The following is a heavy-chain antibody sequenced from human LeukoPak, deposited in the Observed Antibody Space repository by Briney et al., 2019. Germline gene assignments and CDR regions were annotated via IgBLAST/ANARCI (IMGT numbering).Heavy chain of an antibody. CDR2: ISYDGSNK. CDR1: GFTFSSYA. Sequence: PGRSLRLSCAASGFTFSSYAMHWVRRAPGKGLEWVAVISYDGSNKYYADSVKGRFTISRDNSKNTLYLQMNSLRAEDTAVYYCARGRRDGYNLYYFDYWGQGTLVTVSS. CDR3: ARGRRDGYNLYYFDY. D-gene: IGHD5-24*01. J-gene: IGHJ4*02. V-gene: IGHV3-30-3*01.